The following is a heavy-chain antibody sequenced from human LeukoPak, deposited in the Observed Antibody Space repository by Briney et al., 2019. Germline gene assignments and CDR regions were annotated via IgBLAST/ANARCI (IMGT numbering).Heavy chain of an antibody. Sequence: PSETLSLTCAVSGGSISSNNWWNWVRQPPGEGLEWIGEIYHSGSTNYNPSLKSRVTISVDKSKNQFSLKLNSVTAADTAVYYCARERVSGAVFDYWGQGTLVTVSS. V-gene: IGHV4-4*02. J-gene: IGHJ4*02. D-gene: IGHD6-25*01. CDR3: ARERVSGAVFDY. CDR2: IYHSGST. CDR1: GGSISSNNW.